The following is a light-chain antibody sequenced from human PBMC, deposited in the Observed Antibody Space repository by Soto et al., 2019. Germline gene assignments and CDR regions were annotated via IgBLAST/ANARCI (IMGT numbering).Light chain of an antibody. J-gene: IGLJ1*01. CDR2: GNS. Sequence: QSVLTQPPSVSGAPGQRVTISCTGSSSNIGAGYDVHWYQQLPGKAPKLIIYGNSNRPSGVPDRFSGSKSGTSASLAITGLQAENEADYYCQSYDSSLSAYVFGTGTKLTVL. CDR3: QSYDSSLSAYV. CDR1: SSNIGAGYD. V-gene: IGLV1-40*01.